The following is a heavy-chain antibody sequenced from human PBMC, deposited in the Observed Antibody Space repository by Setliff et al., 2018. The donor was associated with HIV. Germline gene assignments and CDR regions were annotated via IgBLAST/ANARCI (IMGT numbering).Heavy chain of an antibody. V-gene: IGHV3-23*01. CDR1: GFAFSNSA. CDR2: ISGSGYST. D-gene: IGHD3-10*01. J-gene: IGHJ4*02. Sequence: PGGSLRLSCAASGFAFSNSAMSWVRQAPGKGLEWISSISGSGYSTYYAESERGRFTIARDNSKNTLYLQMNSLRAEDTAVYYCAKVPGAGLDYWGQGTLVTVSS. CDR3: AKVPGAGLDY.